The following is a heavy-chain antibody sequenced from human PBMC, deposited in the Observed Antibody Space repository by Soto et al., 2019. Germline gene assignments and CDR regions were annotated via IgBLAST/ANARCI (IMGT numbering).Heavy chain of an antibody. Sequence: QVQLVQSGAEVKKPGASVKVSCKVSGYTLTELSMHWVRQAPGKGLEWMGGFDPEDGETIYAQKFHGRVTMTEDTSTYTAYMELSSLRSEDTAVYYCAGVVTAIQGHDAFDIWGQGTMVTVSS. J-gene: IGHJ3*02. CDR3: AGVVTAIQGHDAFDI. D-gene: IGHD2-21*02. V-gene: IGHV1-24*01. CDR1: GYTLTELS. CDR2: FDPEDGET.